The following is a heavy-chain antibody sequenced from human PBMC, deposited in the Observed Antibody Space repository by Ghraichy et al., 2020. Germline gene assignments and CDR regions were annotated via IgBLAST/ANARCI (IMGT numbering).Heavy chain of an antibody. J-gene: IGHJ4*02. CDR1: GGSFSGYY. Sequence: ESLNISCAVYGGSFSGYYWSWIRQPPGKGLEWIGEINHSGSTNYNPSLKSRVTISVDTSKNQFSLKLSSVTAADTAVYYCARGHRRYCSSTSCHGGVDYWGQGTLVTVSS. V-gene: IGHV4-34*01. D-gene: IGHD2-2*01. CDR3: ARGHRRYCSSTSCHGGVDY. CDR2: INHSGST.